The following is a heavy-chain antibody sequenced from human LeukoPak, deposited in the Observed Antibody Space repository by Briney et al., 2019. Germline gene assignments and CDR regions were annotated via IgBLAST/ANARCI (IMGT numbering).Heavy chain of an antibody. V-gene: IGHV4-39*07. CDR2: IYTSGST. CDR3: ARDHAAAAVYFDY. D-gene: IGHD6-13*01. Sequence: SETLSLTCTVSGGSISSSSYYWGWIRQPPGKGLEWIGRIYTSGSTNYNPSLKSRVTMSVDTSKNQFSLKLSSVTAADTAVYYCARDHAAAAVYFDYWGQGTLVTVSS. CDR1: GGSISSSSYY. J-gene: IGHJ4*02.